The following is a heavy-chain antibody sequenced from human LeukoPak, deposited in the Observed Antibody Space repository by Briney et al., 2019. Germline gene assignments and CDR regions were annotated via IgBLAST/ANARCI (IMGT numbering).Heavy chain of an antibody. CDR1: GFTFSSYW. J-gene: IGHJ4*02. Sequence: TGGSLRLSCAASGFTFSSYWMSWVRQAPGRGLEWLANIKQDGSDKYYVGSVKGRFTISRDNAKNSLYLQMNSLRAEDTAVYYCARDRDGYNCVFDYWGQGTLVTVSS. CDR2: IKQDGSDK. CDR3: ARDRDGYNCVFDY. D-gene: IGHD5-24*01. V-gene: IGHV3-7*01.